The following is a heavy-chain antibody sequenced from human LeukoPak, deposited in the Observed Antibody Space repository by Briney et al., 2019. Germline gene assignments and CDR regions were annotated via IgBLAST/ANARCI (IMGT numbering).Heavy chain of an antibody. CDR1: GYSISSGYY. J-gene: IGHJ5*02. CDR3: ARAGGSYGSWFDP. CDR2: IYYSGST. V-gene: IGHV4-38-2*02. Sequence: SETLSLTCTVSGYSISSGYYWGWIRQPPGKGLEWIGNIYYSGSTYYNPSLKSRVTISVDTSKNQFSLKLTSVTVADTAVYYCARAGGSYGSWFDPWGQGTLVTVSS. D-gene: IGHD1-26*01.